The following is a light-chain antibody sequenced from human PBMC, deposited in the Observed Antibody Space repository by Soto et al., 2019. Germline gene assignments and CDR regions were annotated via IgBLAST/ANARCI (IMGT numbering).Light chain of an antibody. CDR3: QQYGSSPSWT. V-gene: IGKV3D-15*01. J-gene: IGKJ1*01. Sequence: EIVMTHSPATLSVSPCEGAALSCSAGQSVGSDLAWYQQKPGQAPRLVIYDIFTRATGVPTRISGSGSGTEFTLTISSLQSEDFAVYYCQQYGSSPSWTFGQGTKVDIK. CDR1: QSVGSD. CDR2: DIF.